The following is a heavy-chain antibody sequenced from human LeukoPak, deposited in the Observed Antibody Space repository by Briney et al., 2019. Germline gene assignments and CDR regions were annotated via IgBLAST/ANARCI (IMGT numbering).Heavy chain of an antibody. D-gene: IGHD4-17*01. CDR3: ARDTLQPMTTVTTRRYYYYYYGMDV. CDR1: GGSFSGYY. CDR2: INHSGST. J-gene: IGHJ6*02. V-gene: IGHV4-34*01. Sequence: PSETLSLTCAVYGGSFSGYYWSWIRQPPGKGLEWIGEINHSGSTNYNPSLKSRVTISVDTSKNQFSLKLSSVTAADTAVYYCARDTLQPMTTVTTRRYYYYYYGMDVWGQGTTVTVSS.